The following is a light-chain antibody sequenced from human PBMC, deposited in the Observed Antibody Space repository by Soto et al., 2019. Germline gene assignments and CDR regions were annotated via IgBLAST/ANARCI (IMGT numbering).Light chain of an antibody. V-gene: IGKV3-20*01. J-gene: IGKJ2*01. Sequence: EIVLTQSPGTLSLSPGQRATLSCRASQSVSSDSLAWYQQKPGQAPRLLIYGTSSRATGIPDRFSGSGSGTDFSLTISRLEPEDFVVYYCQQYVISEAYTFGQGTKLEIK. CDR2: GTS. CDR1: QSVSSDS. CDR3: QQYVISEAYT.